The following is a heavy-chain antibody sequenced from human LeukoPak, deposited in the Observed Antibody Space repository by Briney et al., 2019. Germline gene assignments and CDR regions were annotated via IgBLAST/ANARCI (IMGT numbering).Heavy chain of an antibody. V-gene: IGHV3-48*04. CDR1: GFSFSSYS. J-gene: IGHJ1*01. CDR2: ISSSSSTI. CDR3: AKDKYSSSSGYFQH. D-gene: IGHD6-6*01. Sequence: GGSLRLSCAASGFSFSSYSMNWVRQAPGKGLEWVSYISSSSSTIYYADSVKGRFTISRDNAKNSLYLQMNSLRAEDMALYYCAKDKYSSSSGYFQHWGQGTLVTVSS.